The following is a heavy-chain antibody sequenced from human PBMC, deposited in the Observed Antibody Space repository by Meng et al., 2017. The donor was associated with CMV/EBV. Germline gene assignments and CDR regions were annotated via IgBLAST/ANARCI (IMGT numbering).Heavy chain of an antibody. CDR2: IYYSGST. CDR1: GASINSSDYC. CDR3: AREGDDPFDY. J-gene: IGHJ4*02. Sequence: QVRRHASGPGLGQPSNSSPPTSSACGASINSSDYCCSWIRQPPGKGLEWIGYIYYSGSTYYPPPHKSRVTISVATSKNQFSMMLSSVTAAETAVYYCAREGDDPFDYWGQGTLVTVSS. D-gene: IGHD2-21*02. V-gene: IGHV4-30-4*08.